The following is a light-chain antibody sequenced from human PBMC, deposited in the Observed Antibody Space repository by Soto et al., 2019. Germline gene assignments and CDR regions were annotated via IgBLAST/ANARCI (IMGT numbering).Light chain of an antibody. CDR2: GAS. Sequence: EIVLTQSPGTLSLSPGERATLSGRASQSVSSNNLAWYQQRPGQAPRVVIYGASTRATGIPERFSGSGSGTDFTLTISRLEPEDFAVYYWQQYGRSPFTVGPGTKVDIK. CDR3: QQYGRSPFT. J-gene: IGKJ3*01. V-gene: IGKV3-20*01. CDR1: QSVSSNN.